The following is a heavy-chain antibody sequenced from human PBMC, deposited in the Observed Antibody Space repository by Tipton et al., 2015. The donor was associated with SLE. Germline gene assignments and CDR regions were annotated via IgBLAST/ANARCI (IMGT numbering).Heavy chain of an antibody. CDR1: GGSISNSGYY. CDR2: IHYSEST. Sequence: TLSLTCTVSGGSISNSGYYWGWIRQPPGKGLEWIGNIHYSESTNYNPSLKSRVRMSVDTSKNQISLKLNSVIAADTAVYYCARSAEYFQDWGQGTLVTVSS. J-gene: IGHJ1*01. CDR3: ARSAEYFQD. V-gene: IGHV4-61*05.